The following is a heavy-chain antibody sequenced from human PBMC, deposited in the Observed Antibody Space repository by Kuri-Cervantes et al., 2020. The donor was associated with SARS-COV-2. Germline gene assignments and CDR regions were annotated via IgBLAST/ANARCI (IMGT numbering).Heavy chain of an antibody. D-gene: IGHD1-26*01. CDR2: ISSSGSTI. Sequence: GGSLRLSCAASGFTFSSYEMNWVRQAPGKGLEWVSYISSSGSTIYYADSVKGRFTISRDNSKNTLYLQMNSLRAEDTAVYYCAKDSDGTHAFDIWGQGTMVTVSS. CDR3: AKDSDGTHAFDI. V-gene: IGHV3-48*03. CDR1: GFTFSSYE. J-gene: IGHJ3*02.